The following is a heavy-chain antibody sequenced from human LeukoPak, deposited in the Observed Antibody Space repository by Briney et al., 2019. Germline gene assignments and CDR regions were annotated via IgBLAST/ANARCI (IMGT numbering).Heavy chain of an antibody. J-gene: IGHJ3*02. Sequence: PGGSLRLSCAASGFTFSSYAKSWVRQAPGKGLEWVSAISGSGGSTYYADSVKGRFTISRGNSKNTLYLQMNSLRAEDTAVYYCAKDRPNIVVVVATGAFDIWGQGTMVTVSS. CDR1: GFTFSSYA. CDR3: AKDRPNIVVVVATGAFDI. CDR2: ISGSGGST. D-gene: IGHD2-15*01. V-gene: IGHV3-23*01.